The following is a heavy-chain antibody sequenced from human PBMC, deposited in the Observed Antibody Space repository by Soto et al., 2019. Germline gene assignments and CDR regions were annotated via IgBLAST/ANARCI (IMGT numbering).Heavy chain of an antibody. CDR3: AQEYSTSFDY. Sequence: PVGSLRLSCAASGFTFSNYAMNWVRQAPGKGLEWVSAISAGGSNTNYADSVKGRFTISSDTSKNTLYLQMNSLRAEDTAVYYCAQEYSTSFDYWGQGTPVTVSS. CDR2: ISAGGSNT. CDR1: GFTFSNYA. D-gene: IGHD6-6*01. J-gene: IGHJ4*02. V-gene: IGHV3-23*01.